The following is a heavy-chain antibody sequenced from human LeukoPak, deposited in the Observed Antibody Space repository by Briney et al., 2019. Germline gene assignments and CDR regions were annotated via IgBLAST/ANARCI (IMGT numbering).Heavy chain of an antibody. CDR2: INGDGSWT. V-gene: IGHV3-74*01. CDR1: GFTFSSYA. Sequence: GSLGLSCAASGFTFSSYAMSWVRQAPGKGLVWVSHINGDGSWTSYADSVKGRFTISKDNAKNTVYLQMNNLRAEDTAVYYCVSFYETYWGRGTLVTVSS. J-gene: IGHJ4*02. CDR3: VSFYETY. D-gene: IGHD2-2*01.